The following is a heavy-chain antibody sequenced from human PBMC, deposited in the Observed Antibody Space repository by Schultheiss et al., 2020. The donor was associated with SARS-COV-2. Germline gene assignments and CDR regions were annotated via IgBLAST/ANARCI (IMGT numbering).Heavy chain of an antibody. CDR3: ASVGSSGWPFDD. V-gene: IGHV4-38-2*01. CDR2: IYYSGST. J-gene: IGHJ4*02. Sequence: SETLSLTCAVSGYSISSGYYWGWIRQPPGKGLEWIGYIYYSGSTNYNPSLKSRVTMSVDTSKNQFSVKLTSVTAADTAMYFCASVGSSGWPFDDWGQGTVVTVSS. D-gene: IGHD6-19*01. CDR1: GYSISSGYY.